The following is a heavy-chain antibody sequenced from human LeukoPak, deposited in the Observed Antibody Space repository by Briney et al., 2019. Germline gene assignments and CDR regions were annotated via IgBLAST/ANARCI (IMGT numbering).Heavy chain of an antibody. CDR3: ASKRGYSYGVDY. D-gene: IGHD5-18*01. CDR1: GGTLSIYA. V-gene: IGHV1-69*13. CDR2: IIPIFGTE. Sequence: GASVNVSCKASGGTLSIYAISWVRQAPGQGLEGMGGIIPIFGTENYAQKFQGRVTITADESTSTGYMELSSLRSEDTAVYYCASKRGYSYGVDYWGQGTLVTVSS. J-gene: IGHJ4*02.